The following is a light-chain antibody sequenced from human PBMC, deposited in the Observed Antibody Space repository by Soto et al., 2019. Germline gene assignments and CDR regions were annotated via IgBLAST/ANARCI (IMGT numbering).Light chain of an antibody. CDR1: QSVSSSS. Sequence: EIVLTQSPGTLSLSPGERATLSCRASQSVSSSSLAWYQQKRGQAPRPLIYGASSRATGTPDRFSGSGSGTDFTLIISRLEPEDFAVYYCQQYGSSVLTFGGGTKVDIK. V-gene: IGKV3-20*01. J-gene: IGKJ4*01. CDR3: QQYGSSVLT. CDR2: GAS.